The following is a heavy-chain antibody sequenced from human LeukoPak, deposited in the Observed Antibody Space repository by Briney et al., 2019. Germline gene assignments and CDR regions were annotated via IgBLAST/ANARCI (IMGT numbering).Heavy chain of an antibody. D-gene: IGHD2-2*02. CDR2: IYYSGST. J-gene: IGHJ4*02. V-gene: IGHV4-39*01. CDR3: ARQKGIYTRKSNFDY. Sequence: SETLSLTCTVSGGSISSSSYYWGWIRQPPGKGLEWIGSIYYSGSTYYNPSLKSRVTISVDTSKNQFSLKLSSVTAADTAAYYCARQKGIYTRKSNFDYWGQGTLVTVSS. CDR1: GGSISSSSYY.